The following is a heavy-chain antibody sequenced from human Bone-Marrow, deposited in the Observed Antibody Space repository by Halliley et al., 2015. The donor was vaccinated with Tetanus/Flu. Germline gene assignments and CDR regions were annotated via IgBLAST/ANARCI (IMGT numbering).Heavy chain of an antibody. J-gene: IGHJ6*02. V-gene: IGHV4-30-2*01. D-gene: IGHD4-17*01. Sequence: LRLSCAVSGGSITTGGYSWSWIRQPPGKGLEWIGYIYHSGSIYYNPSLKSRVTLSVDRSKNQFSLKMTSVTAADTAVYYCASGDYYYYYAMNIWGQGTTVTVSS. CDR2: IYHSGSI. CDR1: GGSITTGGYS. CDR3: ASGDYYYYYAMNI.